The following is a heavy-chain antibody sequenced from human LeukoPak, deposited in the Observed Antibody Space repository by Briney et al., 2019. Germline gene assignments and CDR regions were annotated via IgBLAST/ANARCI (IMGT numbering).Heavy chain of an antibody. CDR1: GFTFSSYG. D-gene: IGHD3-22*01. V-gene: IGHV3-30*02. J-gene: IGHJ4*02. CDR2: IRYDGSNK. CDR3: AKELNYYDSSGYYIR. Sequence: GGSLRLSCAASGFTFSSYGMHWVRQAPGKGLEWVAFIRYDGSNKYYVDSVKGRFTISRDNSKNTLYLQMNSLRAEDTAVYYCAKELNYYDSSGYYIRWGQGTLVTVSS.